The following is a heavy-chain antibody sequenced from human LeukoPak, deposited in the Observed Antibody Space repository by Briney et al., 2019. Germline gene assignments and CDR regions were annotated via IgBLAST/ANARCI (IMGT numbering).Heavy chain of an antibody. V-gene: IGHV4-59*01. J-gene: IGHJ4*02. CDR3: ARSGVKHEMDV. Sequence: SESRSPTCTPSGGSISGFYGTWVRQPQGKGLDWIGLIYYTGSAHYNPSLKSRFTISVATSKNQISLKVRSVTAAARAVFLCARSGVKHEMDVWGQGTLVTVSS. D-gene: IGHD5-24*01. CDR2: IYYTGSA. CDR1: GGSISGFY.